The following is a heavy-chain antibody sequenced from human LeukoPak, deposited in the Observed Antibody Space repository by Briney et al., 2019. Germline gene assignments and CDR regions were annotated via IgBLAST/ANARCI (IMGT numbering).Heavy chain of an antibody. J-gene: IGHJ4*02. V-gene: IGHV3-23*01. CDR1: AFTFSTHG. CDR2: ITSSGTTT. CDR3: AKGHFASSSFFDY. D-gene: IGHD6-6*01. Sequence: GGTLRLSCAASAFTFSTHGMTWVRQAPGKGLEWVSSITSSGTTTYYSDPVKGRFTISRDNSKNTLYLQMNSLRVEDTALYYCAKGHFASSSFFDYWGPGTLVTVSS.